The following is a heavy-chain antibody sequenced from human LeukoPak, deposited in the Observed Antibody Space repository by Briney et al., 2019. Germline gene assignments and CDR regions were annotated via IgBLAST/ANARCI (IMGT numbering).Heavy chain of an antibody. Sequence: ASVKVSCKASGYTFTSYDINWVRQATGQGLEWVGWMNPNSGNTGYAQKFQGRVTMTRNTSISTAYMELSSLRSEDTAVYYCARARSLGIAAAGTVWWGFTPTKYYMDVWGKGTTVTVSS. D-gene: IGHD6-13*01. CDR1: GYTFTSYD. J-gene: IGHJ6*03. CDR2: MNPNSGNT. CDR3: ARARSLGIAAAGTVWWGFTPTKYYMDV. V-gene: IGHV1-8*01.